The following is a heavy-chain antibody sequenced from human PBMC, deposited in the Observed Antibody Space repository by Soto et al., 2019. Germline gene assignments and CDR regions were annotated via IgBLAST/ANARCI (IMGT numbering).Heavy chain of an antibody. V-gene: IGHV3-21*01. Sequence: VGSLRLSCLASGFSFNSFNMNWIRRAPGRGLEWVASISVSGDNIYYGDSMQGRFTISRDNSKRSVFLDLNSLRVEDTAVYYCARDLGLLKSMFDYWGQGTLVTVSS. J-gene: IGHJ4*02. CDR1: GFSFNSFN. D-gene: IGHD2-8*01. CDR2: ISVSGDNI. CDR3: ARDLGLLKSMFDY.